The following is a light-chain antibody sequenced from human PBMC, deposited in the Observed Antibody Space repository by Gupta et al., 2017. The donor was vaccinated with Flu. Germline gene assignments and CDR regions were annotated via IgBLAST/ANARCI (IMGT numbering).Light chain of an antibody. CDR2: GAS. CDR1: QSVSSN. Sequence: EIVMTQSPATLSVSPVERATLSCMASQSVSSNLAWYQQKPGQAPRLLIYGASTRATGIPARFSGSGSGTEFTLTISSLQSEDFAVYYCQQYNNWRRSFGQGTKLEI. CDR3: QQYNNWRRS. V-gene: IGKV3-15*01. J-gene: IGKJ2*03.